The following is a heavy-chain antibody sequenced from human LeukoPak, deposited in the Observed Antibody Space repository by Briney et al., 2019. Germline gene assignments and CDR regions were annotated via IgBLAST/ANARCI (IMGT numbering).Heavy chain of an antibody. CDR1: GGSISSGGYY. CDR3: ARSSGPGLDY. V-gene: IGHV4-31*03. Sequence: PSETLSLTCTVSGGSISSGGYYWSWIRQHPRKGLEWIGYIYYSGSTYYHPSLKSRVSISVDMSKSQFSLKLSSVTAADTAVYYCARSSGPGLDYWGQGILVTVSS. D-gene: IGHD3-10*01. J-gene: IGHJ4*02. CDR2: IYYSGST.